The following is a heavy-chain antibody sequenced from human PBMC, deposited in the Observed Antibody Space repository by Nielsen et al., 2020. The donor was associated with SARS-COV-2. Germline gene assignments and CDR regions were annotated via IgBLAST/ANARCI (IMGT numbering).Heavy chain of an antibody. J-gene: IGHJ3*02. CDR1: GFTFDDYA. D-gene: IGHD3-16*01. CDR3: ARYGYDYVWGSPPQGAFDI. CDR2: ISWNSGSI. V-gene: IGHV3-9*01. Sequence: GGSLRLSCAASGFTFDDYAMHWVRQAPGKGLEWVSGISWNSGSIGYADSVKGRFTISRDNAKNSLYLQMNSLRAEDTAVYYCARYGYDYVWGSPPQGAFDIWGQGTMVTVSS.